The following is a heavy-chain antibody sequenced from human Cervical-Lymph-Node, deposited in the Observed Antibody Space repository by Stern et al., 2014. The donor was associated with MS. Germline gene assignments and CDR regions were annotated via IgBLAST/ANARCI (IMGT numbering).Heavy chain of an antibody. V-gene: IGHV1-18*01. Sequence: VQLVQSGAEVKKPGASVKVSCKASGYTFTSYGITWVRQAPGQGLEWMGWISTYNGQTSYEQKVQGRATMTTDTSTSTAYMELRSLTYDDAAVYYCARAFFDFRSGFSFDYWGQGTLVTVSS. CDR1: GYTFTSYG. CDR3: ARAFFDFRSGFSFDY. J-gene: IGHJ4*02. CDR2: ISTYNGQT. D-gene: IGHD3-3*01.